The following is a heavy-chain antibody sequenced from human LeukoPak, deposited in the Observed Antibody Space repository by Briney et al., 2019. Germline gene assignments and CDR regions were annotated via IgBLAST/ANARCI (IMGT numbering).Heavy chain of an antibody. CDR2: ISYDGSNK. D-gene: IGHD2-21*02. V-gene: IGHV3-30*18. CDR3: AKETDGVDAFDI. Sequence: GGSLRLSCAASGFTFSSYGIHWVRQAPGKGLEWVAVISYDGSNKYYADSVKGRFTISRDNSKNTLYLQMNSLGAEDTAVYYCAKETDGVDAFDIWGQGTMVTVSS. J-gene: IGHJ3*02. CDR1: GFTFSSYG.